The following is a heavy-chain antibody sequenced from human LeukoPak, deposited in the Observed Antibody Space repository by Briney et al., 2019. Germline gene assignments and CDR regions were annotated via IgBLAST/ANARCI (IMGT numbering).Heavy chain of an antibody. J-gene: IGHJ4*02. CDR2: ISDDGRRK. D-gene: IGHD4-17*01. CDR3: AKRPSDYGDYVSYFDY. V-gene: IGHV3-30*18. CDR1: GFSFIRYG. Sequence: GGSLRLSCAASGFSFIRYGMHWVRQAPGKGLEWVGVISDDGRRKDYADSVKGRFTISRDNSKDTLYLQMNSLRAEDTAVYYCAKRPSDYGDYVSYFDYWAREPWSPSPQ.